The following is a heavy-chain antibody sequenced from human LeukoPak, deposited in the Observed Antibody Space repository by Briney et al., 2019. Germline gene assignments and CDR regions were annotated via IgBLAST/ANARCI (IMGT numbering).Heavy chain of an antibody. CDR3: AAEGLGVYASFDY. CDR2: IYYSGST. V-gene: IGHV4-61*08. D-gene: IGHD2-8*01. J-gene: IGHJ4*02. Sequence: SETLSLTCALSGASISSGGYSWSWIRQPPGKGLEWIGYIYYSGSTNYNPSLKSRVTISVDTSKNQFSLKLSSVTAADTAVYYCAAEGLGVYASFDYWGQGTLVTVSS. CDR1: GASISSGGYS.